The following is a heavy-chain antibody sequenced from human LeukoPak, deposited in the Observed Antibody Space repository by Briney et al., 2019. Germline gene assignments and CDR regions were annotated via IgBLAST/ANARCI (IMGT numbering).Heavy chain of an antibody. D-gene: IGHD2-2*02. CDR1: GHTFTGYY. CDR2: INPNSGGT. Sequence: ASVKVSCKASGHTFTGYYMHWVRQAPGQGLEWMGWINPNSGGTNYAQKFQGRVTMTRDTSISTAYMELSRLRSDDTAVYYCARDRVDIVVVPAAIRYYYYYMDVWGKGTTVTVSS. CDR3: ARDRVDIVVVPAAIRYYYYYMDV. J-gene: IGHJ6*03. V-gene: IGHV1-2*02.